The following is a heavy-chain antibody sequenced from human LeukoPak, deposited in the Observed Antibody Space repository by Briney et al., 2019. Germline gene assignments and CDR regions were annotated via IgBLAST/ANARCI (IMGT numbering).Heavy chain of an antibody. CDR1: GGSFSGYY. CDR2: INYSGST. D-gene: IGHD3-22*01. Sequence: SETLSLTCAVYGGSFSGYYWSWIRQPPGKGLEWIGEINYSGSTNYNPSLKSRVTISVDTSKNQFSLKLSSVTAADTAVYYCASDSSGYYETGKIDYWRQGTLVTVSS. CDR3: ASDSSGYYETGKIDY. V-gene: IGHV4-34*01. J-gene: IGHJ4*02.